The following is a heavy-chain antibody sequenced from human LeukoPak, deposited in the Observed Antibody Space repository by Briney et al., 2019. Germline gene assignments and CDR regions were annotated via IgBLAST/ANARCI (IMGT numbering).Heavy chain of an antibody. D-gene: IGHD6-13*01. V-gene: IGHV3-30*02. CDR1: GFTFSSYG. J-gene: IGHJ4*02. CDR3: AKEIAAADYYFDY. CDR2: IRYDGSNK. Sequence: GGSLRLSCAASGFTFSSYGMHWVRQAPGKGLEWVAFIRYDGSNKYYADSVKGRFTISRDNSKNSLYLQMNSLRTEDTALYYCAKEIAAADYYFDYWGQGTLVTVSS.